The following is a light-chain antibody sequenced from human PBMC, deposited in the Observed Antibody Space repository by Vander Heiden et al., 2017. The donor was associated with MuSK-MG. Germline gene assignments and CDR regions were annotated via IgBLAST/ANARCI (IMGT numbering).Light chain of an antibody. Sequence: EIVMTQSPATLSVSPGERATLSCRASQSVSSNLAWYQQKPGQAPRLLSYDASTRATGIPARFSGSGSGTEFTLTISSLQSEDFAVYYCQQYNKWPPITFGQGTRLEIK. CDR1: QSVSSN. CDR2: DAS. J-gene: IGKJ5*01. CDR3: QQYNKWPPIT. V-gene: IGKV3-15*01.